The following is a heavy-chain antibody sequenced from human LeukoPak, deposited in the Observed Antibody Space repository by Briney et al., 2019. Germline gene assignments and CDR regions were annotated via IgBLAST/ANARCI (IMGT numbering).Heavy chain of an antibody. J-gene: IGHJ6*02. CDR3: ARDRPPASDYGDYDSTYYYYGMDV. CDR1: VGSISSGGYY. Sequence: SQTLSLTCTVSVGSISSGGYYWSWIRQHPGKGLEWIGYIYYIVSTYYNPSLKSRVTISVDTSKNQFSLKLSSVTAADTAVYYCARDRPPASDYGDYDSTYYYYGMDVWGQGTTVTVSS. V-gene: IGHV4-31*03. D-gene: IGHD4-17*01. CDR2: IYYIVST.